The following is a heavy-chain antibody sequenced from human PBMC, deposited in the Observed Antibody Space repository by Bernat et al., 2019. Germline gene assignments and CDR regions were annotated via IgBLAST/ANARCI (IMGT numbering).Heavy chain of an antibody. V-gene: IGHV3-23*01. CDR1: GFTFSSYA. J-gene: IGHJ2*01. CDR2: ISGSGGST. Sequence: EVQLLESGGGLVQPGGSLRLSCAASGFTFSSYAMSWVRQAPGKGLEWVSAISGSGGSTYYADSVKGRFTISRDNSKNTLYLQMNSLRAEDTAVYYCAKDRGGLYCSSTSCYWGYFDLWGRGTLVTVSS. CDR3: AKDRGGLYCSSTSCYWGYFDL. D-gene: IGHD2-2*01.